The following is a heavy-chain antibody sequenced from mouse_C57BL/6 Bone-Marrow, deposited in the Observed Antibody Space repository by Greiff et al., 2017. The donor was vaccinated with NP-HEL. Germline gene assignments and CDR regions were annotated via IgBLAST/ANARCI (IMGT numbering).Heavy chain of an antibody. D-gene: IGHD2-13*01. CDR1: GYTFTSYW. CDR3: ARWVTALDY. J-gene: IGHJ2*01. CDR2: IDPSDSET. V-gene: IGHV1-52*01. Sequence: KESCNASGYTFTSYWMHWVKQRPIQGLEWIGNIDPSDSETHYNQKFKDKATLTVDKSSSTAYMQLSSLTSEDSAVYYCARWVTALDYWGQGTTLTVSS.